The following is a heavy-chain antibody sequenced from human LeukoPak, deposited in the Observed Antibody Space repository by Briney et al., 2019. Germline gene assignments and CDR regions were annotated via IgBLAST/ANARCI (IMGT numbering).Heavy chain of an antibody. CDR2: ISSSSSTI. CDR1: GLTFSSYA. J-gene: IGHJ4*02. D-gene: IGHD1-14*01. V-gene: IGHV3-48*01. Sequence: PGGSLRLSCAASGLTFSSYAMSWVRQAPGKGLEWVSYISSSSSTIYYADSVKGRFTISRDNAKNSLYLQMNSLRAEDTAVYYCARGGVTGPHYWGQGTLVTVSS. CDR3: ARGGVTGPHY.